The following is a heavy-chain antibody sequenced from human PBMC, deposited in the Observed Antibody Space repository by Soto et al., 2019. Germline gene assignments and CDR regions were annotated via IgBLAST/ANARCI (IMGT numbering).Heavy chain of an antibody. J-gene: IGHJ3*02. CDR1: GYSFTSYW. V-gene: IGHV5-51*01. CDR2: IYPGDSDT. D-gene: IGHD6-19*01. Sequence: PGESLKISGKGSGYSFTSYWIGWVRQMPGKGLEWMGIIYPGDSDTRYSPSFQGQVTISADKSISTAYLQRSSLKASDTAMYYCARQHSSGPPAFDIWGQGTMVTVSS. CDR3: ARQHSSGPPAFDI.